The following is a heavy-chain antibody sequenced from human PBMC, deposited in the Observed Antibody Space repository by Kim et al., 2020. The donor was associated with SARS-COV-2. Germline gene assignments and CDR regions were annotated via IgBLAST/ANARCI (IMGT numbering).Heavy chain of an antibody. V-gene: IGHV1-69*13. Sequence: SVKVSCKASGGTFSSYAISWVRQAPGQGLEWMGGIIPIFGTANYAQQFQGRVTITADESTSTAYMELSSLRSEDTAVYYCAAVSRYYGSGSYRDYWGQGTLVTVSS. D-gene: IGHD3-10*01. CDR3: AAVSRYYGSGSYRDY. CDR2: IIPIFGTA. CDR1: GGTFSSYA. J-gene: IGHJ4*02.